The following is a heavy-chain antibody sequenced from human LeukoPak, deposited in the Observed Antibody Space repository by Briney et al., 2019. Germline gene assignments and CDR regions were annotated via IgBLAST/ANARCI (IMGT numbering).Heavy chain of an antibody. V-gene: IGHV4-38-2*01. D-gene: IGHD3-3*01. CDR3: ARHLYDFWSGYLNWFDP. CDR1: GYSISSVYY. CDR2: IYHSGST. J-gene: IGHJ5*02. Sequence: SETLSLTCAVSGYSISSVYYWGWIRRPPGKGLEWIGSIYHSGSTYYNPSLKSRVTISVDTSKNQFSLKLSSVTAADTAVYYCARHLYDFWSGYLNWFDPWGQGTLVTVSS.